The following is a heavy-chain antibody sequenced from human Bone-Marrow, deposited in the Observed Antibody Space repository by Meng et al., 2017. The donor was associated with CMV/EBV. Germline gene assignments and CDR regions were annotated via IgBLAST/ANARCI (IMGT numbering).Heavy chain of an antibody. CDR3: AKDKPEYDAVWSGYYSDHYFDY. CDR1: A. Sequence: AMSWVRQAPGKGLEWVSAIRCSGASTYYADSVKGRFTIFRDNSKNTLYLHMNSLRAEDTALYYCAKDKPEYDAVWSGYYSDHYFDYWGQGTPVTVSS. V-gene: IGHV3-23*01. D-gene: IGHD3-3*01. J-gene: IGHJ4*02. CDR2: IRCSGAST.